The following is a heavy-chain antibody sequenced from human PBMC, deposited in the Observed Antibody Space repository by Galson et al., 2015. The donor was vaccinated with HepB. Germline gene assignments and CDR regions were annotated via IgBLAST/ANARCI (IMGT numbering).Heavy chain of an antibody. CDR2: ISYDGSNK. CDR1: GFTFSNYA. Sequence: SLRLSCAASGFTFSNYAMHWVRQAPSKGLEWVAVISYDGSNKYYADSVKGRFTISRDNSKNTLYLQMNSLRAEDTAVYYCAGGVYLNYYFDYWGQGTLVTVSS. D-gene: IGHD5/OR15-5a*01. CDR3: AGGVYLNYYFDY. J-gene: IGHJ4*02. V-gene: IGHV3-30*04.